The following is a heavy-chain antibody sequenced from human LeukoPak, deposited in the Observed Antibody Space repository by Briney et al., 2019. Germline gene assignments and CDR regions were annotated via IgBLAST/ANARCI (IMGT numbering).Heavy chain of an antibody. D-gene: IGHD1-26*01. CDR3: TRDSGTYNWFDP. CDR2: IDKKDKRYATAT. CDR1: GFTFSGSA. Sequence: GGSLRLSCAASGFTFSGSAIHWVRQSSGKGLEWVGQIDKKDKRYATATAYAASVKGRFTISRYDSINTAYLQMKSLKTEDTALYYCTRDSGTYNWFDPWGQGTLVTVSS. V-gene: IGHV3-73*01. J-gene: IGHJ5*02.